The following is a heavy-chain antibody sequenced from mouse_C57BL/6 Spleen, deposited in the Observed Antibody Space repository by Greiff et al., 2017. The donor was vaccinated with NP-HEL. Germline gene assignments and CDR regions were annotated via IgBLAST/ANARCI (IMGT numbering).Heavy chain of an antibody. CDR3: ARFNWDETWFAY. CDR2: INPSSGYT. D-gene: IGHD4-1*01. Sequence: VQLQESGAELARPGASVKMSCKASGYTFTSYTMHWVKQRPGQGLEWIGYINPSSGYTKYNQKFKDKATLTADKSSSTAYMQLSSLTSEDSAVYYCARFNWDETWFAYWGQGTLVTVSA. V-gene: IGHV1-4*01. CDR1: GYTFTSYT. J-gene: IGHJ3*01.